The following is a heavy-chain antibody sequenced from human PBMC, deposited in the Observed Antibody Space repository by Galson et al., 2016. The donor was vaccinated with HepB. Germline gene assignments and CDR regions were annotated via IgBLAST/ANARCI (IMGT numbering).Heavy chain of an antibody. CDR1: GGTFSNFA. V-gene: IGHV1-69*06. D-gene: IGHD6-19*01. Sequence: SVKVSCKASGGTFSNFAISWLRQAPGQGLEWMGGIIPLFGATNYAQKFQGRVTITADKSTTTVYMDLSSLRSEDTAVYYCARGGSGWYSRLAFDYWGQGTPVTVSS. CDR2: IIPLFGAT. J-gene: IGHJ4*02. CDR3: ARGGSGWYSRLAFDY.